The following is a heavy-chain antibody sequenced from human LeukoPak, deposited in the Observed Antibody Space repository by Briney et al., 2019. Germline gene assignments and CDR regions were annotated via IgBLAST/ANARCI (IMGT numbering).Heavy chain of an antibody. CDR3: ARSDSSGYCAGIDY. CDR1: GFTFSNYA. J-gene: IGHJ4*02. D-gene: IGHD3-22*01. Sequence: GGSLSLSLAASGFTFSNYAVHWVRQAPGKGLEWVSVIYSGGSTYYADSVKGRFTTPRDNSKNTLYLQMNSLRAEDTAVYYCARSDSSGYCAGIDYWGERPLVTVSS. V-gene: IGHV3-66*01. CDR2: IYSGGST.